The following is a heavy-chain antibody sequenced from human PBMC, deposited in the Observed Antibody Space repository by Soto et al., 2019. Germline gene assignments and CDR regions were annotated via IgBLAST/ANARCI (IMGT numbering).Heavy chain of an antibody. D-gene: IGHD5-18*01. CDR1: GGSISSGGYS. J-gene: IGHJ4*02. CDR2: IYWDDK. V-gene: IGHV2-5*08. Sequence: TLSLTCAVYGGSISSGGYSWSWIRQPPGKALEWLALIYWDDKRYSPSLTSRLTITKDTSKNQVVLTMTNMDPVDTATYYCAHRRYTSGYYFDYWGQGTLVTVSS. CDR3: AHRRYTSGYYFDY.